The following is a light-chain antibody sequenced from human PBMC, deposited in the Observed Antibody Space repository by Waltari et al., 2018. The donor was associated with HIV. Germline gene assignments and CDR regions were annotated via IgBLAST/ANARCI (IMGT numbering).Light chain of an antibody. Sequence: SYELTQPPSVSVSPGQTARITCSGDALSKQYAYWYQQKPGQAPVVVIYKDNERPSGISERFSGSSSGTTLTLTVSGVQAEDEADYYCQSADSTGTYKLFGGGTKLTVL. CDR2: KDN. CDR3: QSADSTGTYKL. CDR1: ALSKQY. J-gene: IGLJ3*02. V-gene: IGLV3-25*03.